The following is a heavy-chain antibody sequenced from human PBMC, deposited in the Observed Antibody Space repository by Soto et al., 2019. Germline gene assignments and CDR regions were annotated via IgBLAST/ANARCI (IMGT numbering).Heavy chain of an antibody. CDR2: ISAYNGNT. J-gene: IGHJ4*02. CDR3: ARDVAVACSGGGAERGEFGY. D-gene: IGHD2-15*01. CDR1: GYTFTSYG. Sequence: QVQLVQSGAEVKKPGASVKVSCKASGYTFTSYGISWVRQAPGQGLEWMGWISAYNGNTNYAQKLQGRVTMTTDTSPSTAYMELRSLRSDATAVYYCARDVAVACSGGGAERGEFGYWGQGTLVTVSS. V-gene: IGHV1-18*04.